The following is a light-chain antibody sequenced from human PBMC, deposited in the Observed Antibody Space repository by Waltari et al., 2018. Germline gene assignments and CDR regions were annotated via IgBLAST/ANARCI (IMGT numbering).Light chain of an antibody. CDR3: QQSSSTPPFT. CDR2: AAS. Sequence: DIQMTQSPSSLSASVGDRVTITCRASQSISSYLNWYQQKPGKAPKLLIYAASSLPSGVPSRFSGSGSGTDFTLTINSLQPEDFATYYCQQSSSTPPFTFGPGTKVDIK. J-gene: IGKJ3*01. V-gene: IGKV1-39*01. CDR1: QSISSY.